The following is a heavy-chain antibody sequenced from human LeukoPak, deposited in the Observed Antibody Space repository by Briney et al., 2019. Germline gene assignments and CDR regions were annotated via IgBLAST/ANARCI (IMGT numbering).Heavy chain of an antibody. V-gene: IGHV3-15*01. CDR3: TTDSGYYDFWSGYRYY. CDR2: IKSKTDGGTT. Sequence: KTGGSLRLSCAASGFTFSNAWMSWVRQAPGKGLEWVGRIKSKTDGGTTDYAAPVKGRFTISRDDSKNTLYLQMSSLKTEDTAVYYCTTDSGYYDFWSGYRYYWGQGTLVTVSS. CDR1: GFTFSNAW. J-gene: IGHJ4*02. D-gene: IGHD3-3*01.